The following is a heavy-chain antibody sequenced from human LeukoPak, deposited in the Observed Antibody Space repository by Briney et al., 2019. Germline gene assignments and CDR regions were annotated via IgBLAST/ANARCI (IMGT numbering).Heavy chain of an antibody. CDR3: ARGPTYQHSSGHDFDY. V-gene: IGHV3-30*04. Sequence: GGSLRLSCAASGFAFSSHFMHWVRLAPGKGLEWVTSVSYDGSNEYYADSVKGRFTVSRDNSKNTLYLQVNSLRPEDTAVYYCARGPTYQHSSGHDFDYWGQGTLVTVSS. CDR2: VSYDGSNE. CDR1: GFAFSSHF. D-gene: IGHD3-22*01. J-gene: IGHJ4*02.